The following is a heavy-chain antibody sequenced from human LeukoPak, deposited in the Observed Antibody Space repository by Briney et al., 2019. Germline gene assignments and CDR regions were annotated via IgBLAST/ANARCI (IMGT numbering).Heavy chain of an antibody. CDR2: ISGSDRST. V-gene: IGHV3-23*01. CDR3: AKVKWDSSGYFDH. CDR1: GFTFSSYA. J-gene: IGHJ4*02. Sequence: GGSLRLSCAASGFTFSSYAMHWVRQAPGKGLEWVSGISGSDRSTYYADSVKGRFTISRDNSKNTVYLQMNSLRAEDTAIYYCAKVKWDSSGYFDHWGQGTLVTVSS. D-gene: IGHD3-22*01.